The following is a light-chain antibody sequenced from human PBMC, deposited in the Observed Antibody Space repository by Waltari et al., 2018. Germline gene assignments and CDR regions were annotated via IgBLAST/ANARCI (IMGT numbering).Light chain of an antibody. CDR1: TPNVGTTP. V-gene: IGLV1-44*01. Sequence: QSVLTQTPSASGTPGQRATIPRSGSTPNVGTTPVNLDQQPPRTAPKLLTYSNTQRPSGVPDRFSGSKSGTSASLAISGLQSEDEADYYCAAWDDSLNGWVFGGGTKLTVL. J-gene: IGLJ3*02. CDR2: SNT. CDR3: AAWDDSLNGWV.